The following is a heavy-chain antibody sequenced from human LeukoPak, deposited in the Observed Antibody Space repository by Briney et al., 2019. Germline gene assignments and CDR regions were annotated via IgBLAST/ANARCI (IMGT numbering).Heavy chain of an antibody. J-gene: IGHJ4*02. Sequence: GGYLRLYCAASGFTFSSYSMSWVRQAPGRGLEWVANINQDGSEKYYVDSVKGRFTISRDNAKNSLYLQMNSLRAEDTAVYYCARDQGDGGAIDYWGQGTLVTVSS. V-gene: IGHV3-7*01. CDR2: INQDGSEK. CDR3: ARDQGDGGAIDY. CDR1: GFTFSSYS. D-gene: IGHD4-23*01.